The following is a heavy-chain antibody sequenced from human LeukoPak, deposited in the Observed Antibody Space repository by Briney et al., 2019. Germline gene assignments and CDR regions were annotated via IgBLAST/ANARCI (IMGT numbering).Heavy chain of an antibody. J-gene: IGHJ3*02. D-gene: IGHD4-17*01. Sequence: GGSLRLSCAASGFTFSSYAMHWVRQAPGKGLEWVAVISYDGINKYYADSVKGRFTISRDNSKNTLYLQMNSLRAEDTAVYYCSRDWPPGGDPFDAFDIWGQGTMVTVSS. CDR3: SRDWPPGGDPFDAFDI. CDR1: GFTFSSYA. CDR2: ISYDGINK. V-gene: IGHV3-30-3*01.